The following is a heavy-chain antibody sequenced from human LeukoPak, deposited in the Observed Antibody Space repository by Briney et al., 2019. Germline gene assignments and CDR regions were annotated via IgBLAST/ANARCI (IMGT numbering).Heavy chain of an antibody. Sequence: GASVKVSCKASGYTFTGYYMHWVRQAPGQGLEWMGWINPNSGGTNYAQKFQGRVTMTRGTSISTAYMELSRLRSDDTAVYYCARSLFVATATYFVYWGQGTLVTVSS. J-gene: IGHJ4*02. D-gene: IGHD5-12*01. CDR1: GYTFTGYY. CDR3: ARSLFVATATYFVY. CDR2: INPNSGGT. V-gene: IGHV1-2*02.